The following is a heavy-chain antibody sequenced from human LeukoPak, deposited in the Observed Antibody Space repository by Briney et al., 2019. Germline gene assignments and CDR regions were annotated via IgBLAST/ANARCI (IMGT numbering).Heavy chain of an antibody. CDR1: GGSFSGYY. D-gene: IGHD4-11*01. J-gene: IGHJ5*02. CDR3: ATQTTGSKWFDP. Sequence: SETLSLTCAVYGGSFSGYYWSWIRQPPGKGLEWIGEINHSGSTNYNLSLKSRVTISVDTSKNQFSLNLSSVTAADTAVYYCATQTTGSKWFDPLGPGNPGHRLL. CDR2: INHSGST. V-gene: IGHV4-34*01.